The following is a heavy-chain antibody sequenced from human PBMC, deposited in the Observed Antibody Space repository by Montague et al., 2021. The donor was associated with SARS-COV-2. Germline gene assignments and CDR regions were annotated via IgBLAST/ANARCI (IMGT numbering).Heavy chain of an antibody. CDR1: GGSISSSSYY. V-gene: IGHV4-39*07. D-gene: IGHD3-10*01. J-gene: IGHJ6*02. Sequence: SETLSLTCTVSGGSISSSSYYWGWIRQPPGKGLEWIGGIYYSGSTYYNPSLKSRVTISVDTSKNQFSLKLSSVTAADTAVYYCARDLAGYHGSGSYGGMDVWGQGTTVTVSS. CDR2: IYYSGST. CDR3: ARDLAGYHGSGSYGGMDV.